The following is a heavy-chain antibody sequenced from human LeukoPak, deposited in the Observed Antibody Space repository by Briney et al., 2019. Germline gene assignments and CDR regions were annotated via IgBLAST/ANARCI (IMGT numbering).Heavy chain of an antibody. CDR2: TKTDGSEK. J-gene: IGHJ6*02. CDR1: GFAFSRYW. CDR3: ARVISAYDLMDV. V-gene: IGHV3-7*04. Sequence: GGSLRLSCAASGFAFSRYWMNWVRQAPGKGLEWVSSTKTDGSEKYYADSVRGRFTISRDNAKNSLFLQVNSLRAEDTRVYYCARVISAYDLMDVWGQGTTVTVSS. D-gene: IGHD5-12*01.